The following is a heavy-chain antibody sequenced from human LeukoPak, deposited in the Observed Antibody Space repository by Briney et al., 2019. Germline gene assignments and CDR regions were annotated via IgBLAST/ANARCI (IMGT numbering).Heavy chain of an antibody. CDR1: GFTFSSYA. CDR3: AKDLRLWFHNWFDP. V-gene: IGHV3-23*01. J-gene: IGHJ5*02. CDR2: ISGSGGST. D-gene: IGHD5-18*01. Sequence: GGSLILSCAASGFTFSSYAMSWVRQAPGKGLEWVSAISGSGGSTYYADSVKGRFTISRDNSKNTLYLQMNSLRAEDTAVYYCAKDLRLWFHNWFDPWGQGTLVTVSS.